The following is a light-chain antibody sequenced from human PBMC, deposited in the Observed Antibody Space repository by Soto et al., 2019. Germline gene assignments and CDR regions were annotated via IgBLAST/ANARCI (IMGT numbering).Light chain of an antibody. J-gene: IGKJ1*01. CDR2: KAS. CDR3: QHYNSYSES. Sequence: QMPQSTSPLSASVGDRVTITCRASQTIGSWLAWYQQKPGKAPNLLIYKASTLKSGVPSRFSGSGSGTEFTLTISSLQPDDFATYYCQHYNSYSESFGQGTKVDIK. CDR1: QTIGSW. V-gene: IGKV1-5*03.